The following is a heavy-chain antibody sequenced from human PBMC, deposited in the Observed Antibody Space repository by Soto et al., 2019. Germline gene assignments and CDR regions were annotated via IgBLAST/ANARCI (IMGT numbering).Heavy chain of an antibody. D-gene: IGHD2-15*01. CDR1: GFTFSSYW. CDR2: IKQDGSEK. V-gene: IGHV3-7*01. Sequence: GGSLRLSCVASGFTFSSYWMSWVRQAPGKGLEWVANIKQDGSEKYYVDSVKGRFTISRDNAKNSLYLQMNSLRAEDTAVYYCARGWNFDYWGQGTLVTVSS. CDR3: ARGWNFDY. J-gene: IGHJ4*02.